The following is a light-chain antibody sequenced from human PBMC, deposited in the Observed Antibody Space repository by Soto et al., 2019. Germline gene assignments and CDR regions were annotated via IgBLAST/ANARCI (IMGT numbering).Light chain of an antibody. CDR1: QSVRSSF. CDR2: GAS. CDR3: QQYDSSPRT. Sequence: DIVLTQSPGALSLSPGERATLSCRASQSVRSSFLAWYQQKPGQAPRLLIYGASSRATGIPDRFSGSGSGTDFTLTISRLEPEDFAVYYCQQYDSSPRTFGQGTKVEIK. V-gene: IGKV3-20*01. J-gene: IGKJ1*01.